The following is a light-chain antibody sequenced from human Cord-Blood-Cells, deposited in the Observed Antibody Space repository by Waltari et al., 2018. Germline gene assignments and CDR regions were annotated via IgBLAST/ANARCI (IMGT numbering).Light chain of an antibody. V-gene: IGKV3-11*01. CDR2: DAS. CDR1: QSVSSY. J-gene: IGKJ3*01. CDR3: QQRSNWPLFT. Sequence: EIVLTQSPAPLSFSPGERATLSCRASQSVSSYLAWYQQKPGQAPRLLIYDASNRATGIPARFSGSGSGTDFTLTISSLEPEDFAVYYCQQRSNWPLFTFGPGTKVDIK.